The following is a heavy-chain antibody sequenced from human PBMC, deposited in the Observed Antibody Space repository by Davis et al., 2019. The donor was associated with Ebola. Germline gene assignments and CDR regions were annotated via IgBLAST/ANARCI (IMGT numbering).Heavy chain of an antibody. CDR3: TTEQEWLAADN. CDR1: GLIFSNAW. J-gene: IGHJ4*02. V-gene: IGHV3-15*07. Sequence: PGGSLRLSCAASGLIFSNAWMNWVRQAPGKGLEWVGRIKSKIDDGTIDHAAPVKGRFTISRDDSKNTLFLQMNSLKTEDTAIYYCTTEQEWLAADNWGQGTLVTVSS. D-gene: IGHD6-19*01. CDR2: IKSKIDDGTI.